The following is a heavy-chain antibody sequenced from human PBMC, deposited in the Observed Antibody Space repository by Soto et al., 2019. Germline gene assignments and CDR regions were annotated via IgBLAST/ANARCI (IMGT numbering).Heavy chain of an antibody. CDR3: ARESGAGATNWFDP. J-gene: IGHJ5*02. V-gene: IGHV4-30-2*01. CDR2: INYSGST. CDR1: GGSISSGGYS. D-gene: IGHD1-26*01. Sequence: SETLSLTCAVSGGSISSGGYSWRWIRQPPGKGLEWIGDINYSGSTYYNPSLKSRATISIDRSKNHFSLELTSVTAADTAVYYCARESGAGATNWFDPWGQGTLVTSPQ.